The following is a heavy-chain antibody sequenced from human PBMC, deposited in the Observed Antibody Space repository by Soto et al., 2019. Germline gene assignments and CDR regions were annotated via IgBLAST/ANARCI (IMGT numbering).Heavy chain of an antibody. CDR2: IRSKPNNYAT. CDR1: GFTFSGSA. CDR3: SRQASDFWSGKPQYYMDV. D-gene: IGHD3-3*01. V-gene: IGHV3-73*01. Sequence: EVQLVESGGGLVQPGGSLKLSCAASGFTFSGSAMHWVRQASGKGLEWVGRIRSKPNNYATAYGASVKGRFTISRDDSENTAYLQMNSLNTEDTAVYYCSRQASDFWSGKPQYYMDVWGKGTTVTVSS. J-gene: IGHJ6*03.